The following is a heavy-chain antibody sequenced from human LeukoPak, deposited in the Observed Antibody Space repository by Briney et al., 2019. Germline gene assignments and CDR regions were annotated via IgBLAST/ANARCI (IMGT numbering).Heavy chain of an antibody. Sequence: GGSLRLSCAASGFTFRSYAMSWVRQAPGKGLEWVSAISGSGGSTYYADSVKGRFTISRDNSKNTLYLQMNSLRAEDTAVYYCAKGYEYSSSWYAYWGQGTLVTVSS. D-gene: IGHD6-13*01. V-gene: IGHV3-23*01. CDR3: AKGYEYSSSWYAY. CDR2: ISGSGGST. CDR1: GFTFRSYA. J-gene: IGHJ4*02.